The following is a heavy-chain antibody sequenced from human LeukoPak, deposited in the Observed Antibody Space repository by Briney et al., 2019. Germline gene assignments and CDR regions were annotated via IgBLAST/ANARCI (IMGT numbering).Heavy chain of an antibody. CDR1: GDTFSFYA. D-gene: IGHD1-26*01. CDR3: ATRGSGVGAFRPDHYYYMDV. J-gene: IGHJ6*03. V-gene: IGHV1-69*05. CDR2: IIPIFGPT. Sequence: ASVTVSCKAYGDTFSFYALSWVRQAPGQGLEWMGGIIPIFGPTNYAQKFQGRVTITTDESRNTAYMEVTSLKSEDTAVYYCATRGSGVGAFRPDHYYYMDVWGNGTTVIVSS.